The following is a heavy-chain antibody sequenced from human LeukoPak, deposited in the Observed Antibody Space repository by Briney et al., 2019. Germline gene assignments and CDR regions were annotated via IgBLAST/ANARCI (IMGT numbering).Heavy chain of an antibody. D-gene: IGHD6-19*01. V-gene: IGHV1-18*01. CDR2: TITYNGNT. CDR1: GSTFTIYG. Sequence: AAVTLSRTSSGSTFTIYGFSWLRDRPGPGLELKGGTITYNGNTNYAQELQGRVTMTTDTSTSAAYMELRSLRSEDTAVYYCARDPGYSSGWYNYYYYMDVWGKGTTVTVSS. J-gene: IGHJ6*03. CDR3: ARDPGYSSGWYNYYYYMDV.